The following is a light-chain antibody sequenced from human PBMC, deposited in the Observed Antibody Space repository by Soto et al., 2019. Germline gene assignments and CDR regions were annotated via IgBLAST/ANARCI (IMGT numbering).Light chain of an antibody. Sequence: EIVLTQSPGTLSLSPGERATLSCRASQSISSSYLAWYQQKPGQAPRLLIYGASSRATGIPDRFSGSGSGTDFTLTISRLEPEDCAVYYCQQYGGARGYTFGQGTKVEIK. V-gene: IGKV3-20*01. CDR2: GAS. CDR3: QQYGGARGYT. CDR1: QSISSSY. J-gene: IGKJ2*01.